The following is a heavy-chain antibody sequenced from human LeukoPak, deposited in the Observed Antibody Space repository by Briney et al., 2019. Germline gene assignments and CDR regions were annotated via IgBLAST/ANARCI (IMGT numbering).Heavy chain of an antibody. V-gene: IGHV1-2*02. CDR3: ARRWAGTVSGAVD. Sequence: ASVKVSRKASGYTFTGYYMHWVRQAPRQGLEWMGWINPNSGGANYAQKFQGRVTMTRDTSISTAYMELNRLTSDDTAVYYCARRWAGTVSGAVDWGQGTLVTVSS. CDR2: INPNSGGA. CDR1: GYTFTGYY. D-gene: IGHD3-10*01. J-gene: IGHJ4*02.